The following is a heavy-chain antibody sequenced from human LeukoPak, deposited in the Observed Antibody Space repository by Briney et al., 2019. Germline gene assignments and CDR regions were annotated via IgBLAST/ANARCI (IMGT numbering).Heavy chain of an antibody. D-gene: IGHD1-26*01. J-gene: IGHJ4*02. V-gene: IGHV3-30*02. CDR1: GFTFSSYG. CDR3: AKAGYSGTYSEPLDY. Sequence: GGSLRLSCAASGFTFSSYGMHWVRQAPGKGLEWVAFIPYDGGTPYYADSVRGRFTISRDNSKNTYLQMYSLRAEDTAVYYCAKAGYSGTYSEPLDYGGPGTLVTVSS. CDR2: IPYDGGTP.